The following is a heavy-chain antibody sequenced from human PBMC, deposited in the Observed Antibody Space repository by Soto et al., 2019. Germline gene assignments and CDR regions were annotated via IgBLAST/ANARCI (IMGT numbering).Heavy chain of an antibody. V-gene: IGHV4-39*01. CDR2: IFYDGYT. D-gene: IGHD6-13*01. J-gene: IGHJ4*02. CDR1: GDSISGSPYF. CDR3: ARLQAAVPHY. Sequence: SETLSLTCTVSGDSISGSPYFWGWIRQPPGKRLEWIGSIFYDGYTLYTPSLKSRVTISVDTSKNQFSLKLTSVAAADSAIYFCARLQAAVPHYWGQGILVTVSS.